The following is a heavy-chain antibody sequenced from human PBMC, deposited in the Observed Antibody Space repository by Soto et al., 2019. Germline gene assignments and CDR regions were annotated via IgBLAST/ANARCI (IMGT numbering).Heavy chain of an antibody. V-gene: IGHV3-23*01. Sequence: PGGSLRLSCAASGFTFSSYAMSWVRQAPGKGLEWVSAISGSGGSTYYADSVKGRFTISRDNSKNTLYLQMNSLRAEDTAVYYCAKDAKSGWYSPHYYYYYGMDVWGQGTTVTVSS. CDR1: GFTFSSYA. D-gene: IGHD6-19*01. CDR2: ISGSGGST. J-gene: IGHJ6*02. CDR3: AKDAKSGWYSPHYYYYYGMDV.